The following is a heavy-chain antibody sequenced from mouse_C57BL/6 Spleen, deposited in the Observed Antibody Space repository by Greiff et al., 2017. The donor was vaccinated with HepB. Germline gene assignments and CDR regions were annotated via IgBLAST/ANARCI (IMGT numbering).Heavy chain of an antibody. V-gene: IGHV1-81*01. CDR2: IYPRSGNT. CDR1: GYTFTSYG. J-gene: IGHJ2*01. CDR3: ARHYYGSGGGYFDY. D-gene: IGHD1-1*01. Sequence: QVQLQQSGAELARPGASVKLSCKASGYTFTSYGISWVKQRTGQGLEWIGEIYPRSGNTYYNEKFKGNATLTADKSSSTAYMELRSLTSEDSAVYFCARHYYGSGGGYFDYWGQGTTLTVSS.